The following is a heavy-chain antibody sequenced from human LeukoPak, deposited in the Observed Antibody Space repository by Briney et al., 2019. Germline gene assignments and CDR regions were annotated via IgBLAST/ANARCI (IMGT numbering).Heavy chain of an antibody. CDR1: GGTFSSYA. CDR3: ARGPQLVRWNWFDP. D-gene: IGHD6-13*01. Sequence: GASVKVSCKASGGTFSSYAISWVRQAPGQGLEWMGGIIPIFGTANYAQKLQGRVTITADESTSTAYMELSSLRSEYTAVYYCARGPQLVRWNWFDPWGQGTLVTISS. CDR2: IIPIFGTA. V-gene: IGHV1-69*13. J-gene: IGHJ5*02.